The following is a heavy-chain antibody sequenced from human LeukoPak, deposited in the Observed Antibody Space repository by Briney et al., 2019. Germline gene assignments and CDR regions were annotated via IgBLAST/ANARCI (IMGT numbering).Heavy chain of an antibody. D-gene: IGHD1/OR15-1a*01. J-gene: IGHJ4*03. Sequence: GGSLRLSCAASGFTFSASDMNWVRQTPGKGLEWVSRIDYEGGTTDYADSVEGRFTIPRDNARNTLYLQMNSLRAEDTAIYYCARNNWGIDYWGLGTLVTVSS. CDR3: ARNNWGIDY. CDR2: IDYEGGTT. V-gene: IGHV3-74*01. CDR1: GFTFSASD.